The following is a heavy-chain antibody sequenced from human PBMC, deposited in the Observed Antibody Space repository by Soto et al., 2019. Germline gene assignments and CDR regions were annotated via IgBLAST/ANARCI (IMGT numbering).Heavy chain of an antibody. D-gene: IGHD6-6*01. V-gene: IGHV1-18*01. CDR2: ISGHTSIT. CDR3: ARSPLASRPSWFDP. Sequence: ASLKVSCKASGYTFTKYVVSWVRQAPGQGLEWMAWISGHTSITKYAPKFQGRVTLTTDTSPTAAYMELTNLTSDDTAVYYCARSPLASRPSWFDPWGQGTLVTVSS. CDR1: GYTFTKYV. J-gene: IGHJ5*02.